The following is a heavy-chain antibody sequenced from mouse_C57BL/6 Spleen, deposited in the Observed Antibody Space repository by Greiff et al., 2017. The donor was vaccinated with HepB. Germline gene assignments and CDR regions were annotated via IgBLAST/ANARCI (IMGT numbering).Heavy chain of an antibody. Sequence: QVQLQQPGPELVKPGASVKLSCKASGYTFTSYDINWVKQRPGQGLEWIGWIYPRDGSTKYNEKFKGKATLTVDTSSSTAYMELHSLTSEDSAVYFCGDYDRFAYWGQGTLVTVSA. CDR2: IYPRDGST. CDR3: GDYDRFAY. D-gene: IGHD2-4*01. CDR1: GYTFTSYD. V-gene: IGHV1-85*01. J-gene: IGHJ3*01.